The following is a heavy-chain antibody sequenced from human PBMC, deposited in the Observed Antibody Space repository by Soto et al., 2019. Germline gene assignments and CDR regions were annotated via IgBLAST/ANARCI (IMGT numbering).Heavy chain of an antibody. D-gene: IGHD3-10*01. CDR2: ISGGGGNT. CDR1: GFTFSSYA. V-gene: IGHV3-23*01. Sequence: GGSLRLSCAASGFTFSSYAMSWVRQAPGKGLEWVSAISGGGGNTYYADSVKGRFTISRDNSKNTLYLQMNSLRAEDTAVYYCARSTYYYGSGSSEFDYWGQGTLVTVSS. J-gene: IGHJ4*02. CDR3: ARSTYYYGSGSSEFDY.